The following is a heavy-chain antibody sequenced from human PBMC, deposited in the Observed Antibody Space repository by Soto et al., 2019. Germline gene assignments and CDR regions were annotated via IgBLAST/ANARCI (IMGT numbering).Heavy chain of an antibody. D-gene: IGHD3-22*01. CDR1: GFTFSSYA. Sequence: QVQLVESGGGVVQPGRSLRLSCAASGFTFSSYAMHWVRQAPGKGLEWVAVISYDGSNKYYADSVKGRFTISGDNSKNTLYLQMNSLRAEDTAVYYCARVRSGYYIGAFDIWGQGTMVTVSS. J-gene: IGHJ3*02. CDR2: ISYDGSNK. V-gene: IGHV3-30-3*01. CDR3: ARVRSGYYIGAFDI.